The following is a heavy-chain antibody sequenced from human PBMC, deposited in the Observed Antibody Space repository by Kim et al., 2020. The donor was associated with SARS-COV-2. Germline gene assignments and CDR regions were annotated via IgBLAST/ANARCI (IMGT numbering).Heavy chain of an antibody. D-gene: IGHD3-22*01. Sequence: SETLSLTCAVYGGSFSGYYWSWIRQPPGKGLEWIGEINHSGSTNYNPSLKSQRTISVDTSKNQFSLKLSSVTAADTAVYYCARGTDSSGYYADYWGQGTLVTVSS. V-gene: IGHV4-34*01. CDR1: GGSFSGYY. CDR3: ARGTDSSGYYADY. J-gene: IGHJ4*02. CDR2: INHSGST.